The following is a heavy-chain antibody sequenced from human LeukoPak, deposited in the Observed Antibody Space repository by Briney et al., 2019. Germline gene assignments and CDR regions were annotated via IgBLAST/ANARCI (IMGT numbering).Heavy chain of an antibody. CDR1: GFTFSNYW. D-gene: IGHD6-13*01. CDR3: ASASSHRIAAGGDY. J-gene: IGHJ4*02. Sequence: PGGSLRLSCAASGFTFSNYWMNWVRQAPGKGLVWVSRINSDGSGRNYADSVKGRFTISRDNAKNTLYLQMNSLRAEDTAVYCCASASSHRIAAGGDYWGQGTLVTVSS. CDR2: INSDGSGR. V-gene: IGHV3-74*01.